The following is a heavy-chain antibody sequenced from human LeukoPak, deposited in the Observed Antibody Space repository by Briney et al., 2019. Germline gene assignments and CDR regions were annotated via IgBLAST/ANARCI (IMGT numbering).Heavy chain of an antibody. V-gene: IGHV1-69*05. Sequence: SVKVSCKASGGTFSSYAISWVRQAPGQGLEWMGRIIPIFGTANYAQKFQGRVTITTDESTSTVYMELSSLRSEDTAVYYCASYGSGSYFDYWGQGTLVTVSS. CDR3: ASYGSGSYFDY. D-gene: IGHD3-10*01. CDR2: IIPIFGTA. CDR1: GGTFSSYA. J-gene: IGHJ4*02.